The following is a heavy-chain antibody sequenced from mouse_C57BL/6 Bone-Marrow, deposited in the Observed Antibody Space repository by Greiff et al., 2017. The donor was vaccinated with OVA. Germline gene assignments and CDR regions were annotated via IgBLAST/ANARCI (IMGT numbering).Heavy chain of an antibody. D-gene: IGHD1-1*01. Sequence: DVKLVESGGGLVKPGGSLKLSCAASGFTFSSYAMSWVRQTPEKRLEWVATISDGGSYTYYPDNVKGRFTISRDNAKNNLYLQMSHLKSEDTAMYYCASYYYGSSHYWGQGTSVTVSS. J-gene: IGHJ4*01. V-gene: IGHV5-4*03. CDR1: GFTFSSYA. CDR3: ASYYYGSSHY. CDR2: ISDGGSYT.